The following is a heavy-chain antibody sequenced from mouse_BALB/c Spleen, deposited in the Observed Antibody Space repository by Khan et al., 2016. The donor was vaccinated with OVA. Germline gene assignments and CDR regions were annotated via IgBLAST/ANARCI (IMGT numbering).Heavy chain of an antibody. CDR1: GYSITSGYA. J-gene: IGHJ4*01. CDR2: ISYSGST. D-gene: IGHD2-4*01. V-gene: IGHV3-2*02. Sequence: EVQLQESGPGLVKPSQSLSLTCTVTGYSITSGYARNWIRQFPGNKLEWMGYISYSGSTSYNPSLRSRISITRDTSKNQLFLQLNSVTTEDTATDYCARKNYDGYAMDYWGQGTSVTVSS. CDR3: ARKNYDGYAMDY.